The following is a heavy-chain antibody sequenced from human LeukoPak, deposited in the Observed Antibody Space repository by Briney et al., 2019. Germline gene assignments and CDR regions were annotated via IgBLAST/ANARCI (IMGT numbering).Heavy chain of an antibody. Sequence: GGSLRLSCAASGFTFSSYGMHWVRQAPGKGLEWVAFIRYDGSNKYYAGSVKGRFTISRDNSKNTLYLQMNSLRAEDTAVYYCAKDGVTMVRGVSKDYYYYMDVWGKGTTVTVSS. D-gene: IGHD3-10*01. J-gene: IGHJ6*03. V-gene: IGHV3-30*02. CDR1: GFTFSSYG. CDR3: AKDGVTMVRGVSKDYYYYMDV. CDR2: IRYDGSNK.